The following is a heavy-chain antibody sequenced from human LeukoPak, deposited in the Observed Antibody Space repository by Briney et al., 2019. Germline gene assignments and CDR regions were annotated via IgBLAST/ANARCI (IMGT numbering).Heavy chain of an antibody. CDR1: GGSFSGYY. CDR3: ARDGVRYYYDSSGPDAFDI. Sequence: SETLSLTCAVYGGSFSGYYWSWIRQPPGKGLEWIGYIYYSGSTNYNPSLKSRVTISVDTSKNQFSLKLSSVTAADTAVYYCARDGVRYYYDSSGPDAFDIWGQGTMVTVSS. CDR2: IYYSGST. V-gene: IGHV4-59*01. J-gene: IGHJ3*02. D-gene: IGHD3-22*01.